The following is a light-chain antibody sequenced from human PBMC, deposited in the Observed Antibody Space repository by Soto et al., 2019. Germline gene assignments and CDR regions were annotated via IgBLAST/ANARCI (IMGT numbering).Light chain of an antibody. CDR3: NSYTGSSTYV. J-gene: IGLJ1*01. CDR2: EVS. V-gene: IGLV2-18*02. CDR1: SSDVGSYNR. Sequence: QSVLTQPPSVSGSPGQSVAISCTGTSSDVGSYNRVSWYQQPPGAAPKLMIYEVSNRPSGVPDRFSGSKSGNTASLTISGLQAEDDADYYCNSYTGSSTYVFGTGTEVTVL.